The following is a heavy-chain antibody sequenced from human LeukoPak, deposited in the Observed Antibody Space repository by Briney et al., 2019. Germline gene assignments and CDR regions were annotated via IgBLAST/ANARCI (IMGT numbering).Heavy chain of an antibody. V-gene: IGHV3-7*01. Sequence: PGGPLRLSCAASGFTFSSYWMSWVRQAPGKGLEWVANTKKDGSEKEYVDSVKGRFTISRDNAKNSLYPQMNSLRVEDTAVYYCVRVDTSGYYYELSFDYWGQGTLVTVSS. J-gene: IGHJ4*02. CDR3: VRVDTSGYYYELSFDY. CDR1: GFTFSSYW. CDR2: TKKDGSEK. D-gene: IGHD3-22*01.